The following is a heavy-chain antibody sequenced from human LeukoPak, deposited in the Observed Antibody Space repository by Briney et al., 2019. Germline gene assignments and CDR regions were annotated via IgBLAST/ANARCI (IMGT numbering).Heavy chain of an antibody. CDR3: AFSGYSSRAADY. CDR1: GFTFSSYA. J-gene: IGHJ4*02. Sequence: GGSLRLSCAASGFTFSSYAMSWVRQAPGKGLEWVSAISGSGGSTYYADSVKDRFTISRDNSKNTLYLQMNSLRAEDTAVYYCAFSGYSSRAADYWGQGTLVTVSS. CDR2: ISGSGGST. D-gene: IGHD6-13*01. V-gene: IGHV3-23*01.